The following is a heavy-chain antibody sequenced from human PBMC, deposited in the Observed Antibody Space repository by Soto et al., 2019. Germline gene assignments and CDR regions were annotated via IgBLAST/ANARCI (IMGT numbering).Heavy chain of an antibody. D-gene: IGHD2-15*01. CDR1: GYTFTSYG. Sequence: QVQLVQSGAEVKKPGASVKVSCKASGYTFTSYGISWVRQAPGQGLEWMGWISAYNGNTNYAQKLQGRGTMTTNPTTSNGYMGVRSLRSDDTAVYYWASVGGYCSGGSCPAFDIWGQGTMVTVSS. CDR3: ASVGGYCSGGSCPAFDI. V-gene: IGHV1-18*01. J-gene: IGHJ3*02. CDR2: ISAYNGNT.